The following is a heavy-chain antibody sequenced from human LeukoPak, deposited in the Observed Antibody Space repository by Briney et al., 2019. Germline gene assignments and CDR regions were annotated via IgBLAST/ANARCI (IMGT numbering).Heavy chain of an antibody. CDR1: GFTFSSYS. CDR2: ISSSSSYI. D-gene: IGHD3-10*01. CDR3: ARDRRDYYGAGISY. J-gene: IGHJ4*02. Sequence: GGSLRLSCAPSGFTFSSYSMNWVRQAPGKGLEWVSSISSSSSYIYYADSVKGRFTISRDNAKNSLYLQMNSLRAEDTAVYYCARDRRDYYGAGISYRGQGTLVTVSS. V-gene: IGHV3-21*01.